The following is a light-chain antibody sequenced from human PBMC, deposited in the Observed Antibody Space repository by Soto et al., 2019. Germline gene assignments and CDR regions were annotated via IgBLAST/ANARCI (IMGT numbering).Light chain of an antibody. J-gene: IGLJ1*01. CDR1: SSDVGDSFH. Sequence: QSVLTQPASVSGSPGQSITISCSGTSSDVGDSFHVSWYQQHPGAAPRLIIYEISLRPSGVSDRFSGSKSGTTASLTISGLQPDDEADYYCTSYPRSVTLLFGTGTK. CDR3: TSYPRSVTLL. V-gene: IGLV2-14*01. CDR2: EIS.